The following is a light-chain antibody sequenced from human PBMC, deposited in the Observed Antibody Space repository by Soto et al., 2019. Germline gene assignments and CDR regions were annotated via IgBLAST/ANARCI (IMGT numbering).Light chain of an antibody. V-gene: IGLV2-11*01. CDR1: SSDVCGYNY. Sequence: QSALTQPRSVSGSPGQSVTISCTGTSSDVCGYNYVSWYQQHPGKAPKLMIYDVSKRPSGVPDRFSGSKSGNTASLTISGLQAEDEADYYCCSYAGSYTFVVFGTGTKLTVL. J-gene: IGLJ1*01. CDR2: DVS. CDR3: CSYAGSYTFVV.